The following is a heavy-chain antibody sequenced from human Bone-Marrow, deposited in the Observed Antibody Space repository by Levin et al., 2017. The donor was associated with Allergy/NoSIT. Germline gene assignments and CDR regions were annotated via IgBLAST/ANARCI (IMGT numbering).Heavy chain of an antibody. D-gene: IGHD2-15*01. J-gene: IGHJ4*02. Sequence: SCAASGFSFSSYYMSWVRQPPGKGLEWVANIKHDGSETYYADSVRGQFTISRDNAKNSLFLQMNSLRAEDTAMYFCARYYRGGGKYYIDYWGQGTLVTVSS. V-gene: IGHV3-7*01. CDR3: ARYYRGGGKYYIDY. CDR2: IKHDGSET. CDR1: GFSFSSYY.